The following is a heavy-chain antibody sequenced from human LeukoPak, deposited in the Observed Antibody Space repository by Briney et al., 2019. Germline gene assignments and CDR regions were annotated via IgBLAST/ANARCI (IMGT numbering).Heavy chain of an antibody. CDR2: IYHSGST. J-gene: IGHJ2*01. Sequence: SETLSLTCTVSGGSISSHYWSWIRQPPGKGLEWIGFIYHSGSTTYNPSLKSRVTISVDTSKNQFSLKLSSVTAADTAVYYCARDQKWELLDWYFDLWGRGTLVTVSS. V-gene: IGHV4-59*11. CDR3: ARDQKWELLDWYFDL. D-gene: IGHD1-26*01. CDR1: GGSISSHY.